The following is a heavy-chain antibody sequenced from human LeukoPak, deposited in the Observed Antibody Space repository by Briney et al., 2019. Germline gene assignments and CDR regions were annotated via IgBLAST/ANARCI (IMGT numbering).Heavy chain of an antibody. Sequence: GGSLRLSCAASGFTFSSYSMNWVRQAPGKWREWVSYISSGSSTIYYADSVKGRFTISRDNAKNSLYLQMNSPRAEDTAVYYCARALGSSGNYWSYYYYMDVWGKGTTVTVSS. V-gene: IGHV3-48*01. D-gene: IGHD3-22*01. CDR3: ARALGSSGNYWSYYYYMDV. CDR2: ISSGSSTI. J-gene: IGHJ6*03. CDR1: GFTFSSYS.